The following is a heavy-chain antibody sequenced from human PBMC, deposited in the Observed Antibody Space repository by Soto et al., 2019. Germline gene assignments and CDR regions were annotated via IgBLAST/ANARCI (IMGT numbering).Heavy chain of an antibody. CDR3: ARVRARFSRSAFDV. CDR1: GGSFTTYY. D-gene: IGHD3-10*01. Sequence: QLQLQQWGAGLLKPSETLSLTCAVYGGSFTTYYWSWIRQSPGKGLEWIGEIDYSGSSNYNPSLKSRVTISVDKFTNQFSLKLTSMTAADTGVYDCARVRARFSRSAFDVWGQGTMVAVSS. J-gene: IGHJ3*01. CDR2: IDYSGSS. V-gene: IGHV4-34*01.